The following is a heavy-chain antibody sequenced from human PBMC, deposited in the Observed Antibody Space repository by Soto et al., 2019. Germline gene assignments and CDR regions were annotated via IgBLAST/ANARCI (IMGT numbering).Heavy chain of an antibody. CDR2: IYPGDFDT. Sequence: GESLKISCTASGYNFDTYWIGWVRQMPGKGLEWMGIIYPGDFDTRYSQSFQGHFTMSVDKSINTAYLQWNSLETSDTAMFYCARLLGYSFGNQEFFEYWGQGTPVTVSS. CDR3: ARLLGYSFGNQEFFEY. D-gene: IGHD5-18*01. V-gene: IGHV5-51*01. CDR1: GYNFDTYW. J-gene: IGHJ4*02.